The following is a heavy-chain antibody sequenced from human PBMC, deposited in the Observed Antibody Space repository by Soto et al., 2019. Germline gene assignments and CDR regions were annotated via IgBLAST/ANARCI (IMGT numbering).Heavy chain of an antibody. CDR3: PPLSVPLSCPYGIRV. D-gene: IGHD3-16*01. CDR2: IFYGGLT. Sequence: PSETLSLTSSASGYPVTRSDYYWAWIRQPPGKGLEWSGSIFYGGLTYYYPSLKSRISRSVDTCKHQFSVRLNSVTAADTDVYYCPPLSVPLSCPYGIRVWGQRPTGVVSS. V-gene: IGHV4-39*01. J-gene: IGHJ6*02. CDR1: GYPVTRSDYY.